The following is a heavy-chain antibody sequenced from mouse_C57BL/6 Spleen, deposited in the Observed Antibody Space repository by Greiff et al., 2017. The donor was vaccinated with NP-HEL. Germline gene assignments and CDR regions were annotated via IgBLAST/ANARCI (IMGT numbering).Heavy chain of an antibody. CDR3: ARENYYGNYYFDY. CDR1: GFTFSSYA. J-gene: IGHJ2*01. V-gene: IGHV5-4*01. D-gene: IGHD2-1*01. Sequence: EVMLVESGGGLVKPGGSLKLSCAASGFTFSSYAMSWVRQPPEKRLEWVATISDGGSYTYYPDNVKGRFTISRDNAKNNLYLQMSHLKSEDTAMYYCARENYYGNYYFDYWGQGTTLTVSS. CDR2: ISDGGSYT.